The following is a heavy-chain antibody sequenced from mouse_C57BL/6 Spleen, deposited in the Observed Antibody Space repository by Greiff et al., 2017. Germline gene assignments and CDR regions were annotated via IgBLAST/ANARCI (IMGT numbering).Heavy chain of an antibody. CDR2: ISDGGSYT. CDR3: ARGGFAY. CDR1: GFTFSSYA. V-gene: IGHV5-4*01. J-gene: IGHJ3*01. Sequence: QLVESGGGLVKPGGSLKLSCAASGFTFSSYAMSWVRQTPDKRLEWVGTISDGGSYTYYPDNVKGRFPICRDNAQNDLYLQMSHLKSEDTAMYYCARGGFAYWGQGTLVTGSA.